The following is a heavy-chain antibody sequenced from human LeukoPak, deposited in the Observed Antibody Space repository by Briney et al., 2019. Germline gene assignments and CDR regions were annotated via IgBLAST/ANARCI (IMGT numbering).Heavy chain of an antibody. J-gene: IGHJ5*02. CDR3: AKAFVVVTATRFDP. V-gene: IGHV3-30*18. D-gene: IGHD2-21*02. Sequence: PGRSLRLSCAASGFTFSSYGMHWVRQAPGKGLEWVAVISYDGSNKYYADSVKGRFTISRDNSKNTLYLQMNSLRAEDTAVYYCAKAFVVVTATRFDPWGQGILVTVSS. CDR1: GFTFSSYG. CDR2: ISYDGSNK.